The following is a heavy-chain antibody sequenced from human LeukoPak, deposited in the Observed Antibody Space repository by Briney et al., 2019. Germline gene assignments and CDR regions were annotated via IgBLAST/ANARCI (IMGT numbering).Heavy chain of an antibody. J-gene: IGHJ6*03. CDR2: RKTIGTYI. Sequence: RGSRRLPCETPGFPFRAANMNGARHAPGKGLGWVSYRKTIGTYINYADSVKGRFTISRDNAKSSVYLQMTSLRAEDTAVYYCAKEACSGTNCIYYFMDVWGKGTTVTVSS. V-gene: IGHV3-21*06. CDR1: GFPFRAAN. CDR3: AKEACSGTNCIYYFMDV. D-gene: IGHD3-10*02.